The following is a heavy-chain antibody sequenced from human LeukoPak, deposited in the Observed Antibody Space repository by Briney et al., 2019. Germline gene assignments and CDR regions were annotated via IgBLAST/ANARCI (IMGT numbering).Heavy chain of an antibody. CDR3: ARERQYQLLFNWFDP. D-gene: IGHD2-2*01. Sequence: GASVKVSCKASGYTFTGYYMHWVRQAPGQWLECMEWINPNSGGTNYAQKFQGRVTMTRDTSISTAYMELSRLRSDDTAVYYCARERQYQLLFNWFDPWGQGTLVTVSS. V-gene: IGHV1-2*02. J-gene: IGHJ5*02. CDR2: INPNSGGT. CDR1: GYTFTGYY.